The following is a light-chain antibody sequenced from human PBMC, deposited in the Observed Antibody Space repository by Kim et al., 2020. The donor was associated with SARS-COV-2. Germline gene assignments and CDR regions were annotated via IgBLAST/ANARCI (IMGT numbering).Light chain of an antibody. V-gene: IGKV3-15*01. CDR3: QQYNNWPWT. J-gene: IGKJ1*01. CDR2: GAS. Sequence: EIVMTQSPATLSVSPGERATLSRRASQSVSSNLAWYQQKPGQAPRLLIYGASTRATGIPARFSGSGSGTEFTLTISSLQSEDFAVYYCQQYNNWPWTFGQGTKLDIK. CDR1: QSVSSN.